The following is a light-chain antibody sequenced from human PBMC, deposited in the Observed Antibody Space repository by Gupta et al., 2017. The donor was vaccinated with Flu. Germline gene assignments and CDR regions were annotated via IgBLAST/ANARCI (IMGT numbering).Light chain of an antibody. J-gene: IGKJ1*01. CDR3: QQYYSSPRT. V-gene: IGKV4-1*01. CDR2: WAS. CDR1: QSVLSSSNNNNY. Sequence: DIALTKPPDSLDRSIGESAITNCKSSQSVLSSSNNNNYLAWYQQKPGQPPKLLIHWASTRGSGVPERFSGSGSGTEFTLTISTLQAEDVAVYYCQQYYSSPRTFGQGTRVEI.